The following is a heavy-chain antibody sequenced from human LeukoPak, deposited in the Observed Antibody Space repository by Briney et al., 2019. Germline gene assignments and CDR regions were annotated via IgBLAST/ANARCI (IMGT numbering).Heavy chain of an antibody. J-gene: IGHJ4*02. D-gene: IGHD6-19*01. CDR2: IWYDGSNK. V-gene: IGHV3-33*01. CDR3: ARVRGDDKYSSGWYLDY. Sequence: GGSLRLSCAASGFTFSSFGMHWVRQAPGKGLEWVAVIWYDGSNKYYADSVKGRFTISRDNSKNTLYLQMNSLRAEDTAVYYCARVRGDDKYSSGWYLDYWGQGTQVTVSS. CDR1: GFTFSSFG.